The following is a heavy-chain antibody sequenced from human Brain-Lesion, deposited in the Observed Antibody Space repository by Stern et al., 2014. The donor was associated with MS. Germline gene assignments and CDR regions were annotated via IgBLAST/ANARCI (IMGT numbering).Heavy chain of an antibody. Sequence: EVQLVESGGGLVQPGGSLRLSCAASGFTFSSYWMHWVRQAPGKGLVWVLRINSDGSSTSYADSVKGRFTISRDNAKNTLYLQMNSLRAEDTAVYYCARRRIVGAYWYFDLWGRGTLVTVSS. V-gene: IGHV3-74*02. CDR1: GFTFSSYW. CDR2: INSDGSST. D-gene: IGHD1-26*01. CDR3: ARRRIVGAYWYFDL. J-gene: IGHJ2*01.